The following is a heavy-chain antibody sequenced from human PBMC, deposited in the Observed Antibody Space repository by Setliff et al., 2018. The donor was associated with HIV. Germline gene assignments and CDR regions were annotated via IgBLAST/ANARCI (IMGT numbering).Heavy chain of an antibody. CDR1: GLSFSIYY. CDR2: IWYDGSNK. D-gene: IGHD3-22*01. CDR3: AKDSHYYASSGSPNYYYYYYMDV. Sequence: LSLSCAASGLSFSIYYMHWVRQAPGKGLGWVAVIWYDGSNKYYADSVKGRFTISRDNTKNPLYLQMNSLGAEDTAVYYCAKDSHYYASSGSPNYYYYYYMDVWGKGTTVTVSS. V-gene: IGHV3-33*06. J-gene: IGHJ6*03.